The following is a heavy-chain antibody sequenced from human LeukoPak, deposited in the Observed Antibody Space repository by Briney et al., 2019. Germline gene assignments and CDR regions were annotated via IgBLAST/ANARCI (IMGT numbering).Heavy chain of an antibody. J-gene: IGHJ4*02. V-gene: IGHV4-34*01. D-gene: IGHD3-10*01. CDR1: DGSFNFYF. CDR3: ARDSHSGFQ. CDR2: IDNRGST. Sequence: PSETLSLTCTVSDGSFNFYFWHWIRQPPGKGLDWIGEIDNRGSTQYNPSLTSRVTISVDTSRNQFSLELTSVTAADTAVYFCARDSHSGFQWGQGTLVTVSS.